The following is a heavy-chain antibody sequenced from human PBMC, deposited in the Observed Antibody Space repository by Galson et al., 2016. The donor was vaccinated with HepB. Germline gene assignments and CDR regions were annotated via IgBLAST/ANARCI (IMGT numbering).Heavy chain of an antibody. CDR2: IDPSDSYT. CDR3: ARRSGVAATDYYYYYMDV. CDR1: GYSFTNYW. V-gene: IGHV5-10-1*01. J-gene: IGHJ6*03. Sequence: QSGAEVKKPGESLRISCKGSGYSFTNYWITWVRQMPGKGLGWMGTIDPSDSYTNYSPSFQGHVTIPADKSISTAYLQWSSLKASDTAMYYCARRSGVAATDYYYYYMDVWGKGTTVTVSS. D-gene: IGHD2-15*01.